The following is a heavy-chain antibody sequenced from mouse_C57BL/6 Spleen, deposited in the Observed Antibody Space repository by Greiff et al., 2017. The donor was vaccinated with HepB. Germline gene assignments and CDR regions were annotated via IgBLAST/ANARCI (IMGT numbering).Heavy chain of an antibody. CDR3: ARGAYYSNYEAY. CDR1: GFTFTDYY. J-gene: IGHJ3*01. D-gene: IGHD2-5*01. Sequence: EVQLVESGGGLVQPGGSLSLSCAASGFTFTDYYMSWVRQPPGKALEWLGFIRNKANGYTTEYSASVKGRFTISRDNSQSILYLQMNALRAEDSATYYCARGAYYSNYEAYWGQGTLVTVSA. CDR2: IRNKANGYTT. V-gene: IGHV7-3*01.